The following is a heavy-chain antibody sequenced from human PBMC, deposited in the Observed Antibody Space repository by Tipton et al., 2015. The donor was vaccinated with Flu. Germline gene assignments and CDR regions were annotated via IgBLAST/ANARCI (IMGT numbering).Heavy chain of an antibody. CDR2: IYRSGTT. CDR3: ARLTYYYGSGTSDY. V-gene: IGHV4-38-2*01. J-gene: IGHJ4*02. Sequence: TLSLTCYVSDDSIGRGYCWGWIRKPPGKGLEWIGSIYRSGTTYYNPSLKSRVTISVDTSKTQFSLNLSSVTAADTAVYYCARLTYYYGSGTSDYWGQGTLVTVSS. CDR1: DDSIGRGYC. D-gene: IGHD3-10*01.